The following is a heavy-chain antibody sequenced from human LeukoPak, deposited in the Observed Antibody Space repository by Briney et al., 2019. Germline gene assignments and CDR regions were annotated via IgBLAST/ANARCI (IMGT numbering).Heavy chain of an antibody. CDR3: ARQGVATAIDY. J-gene: IGHJ4*02. Sequence: PSETLSLTCTVSGGSISNYYWSWIRQPAGKGLEWIGRTSASGNTNYNPSLKSRVTMSVDTSMNLFALKLSSVTAADTAVYYCARQGVATAIDYWGQGTLVTVSS. CDR1: GGSISNYY. CDR2: TSASGNT. V-gene: IGHV4-4*07. D-gene: IGHD2-21*02.